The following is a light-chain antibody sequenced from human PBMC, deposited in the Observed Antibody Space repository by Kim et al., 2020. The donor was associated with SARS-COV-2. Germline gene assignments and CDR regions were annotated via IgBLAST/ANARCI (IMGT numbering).Light chain of an antibody. CDR3: QQRSNWPLT. J-gene: IGKJ4*01. V-gene: IGKV3-11*01. Sequence: LSPEHRATLSCRASQSVSSYLAWYQPKPGQAPRLLIYDASDRATGIPARFSGSGSGTDFTLTISSLEPEDFAVYYCQQRSNWPLTFGGRAKVDIK. CDR1: QSVSSY. CDR2: DAS.